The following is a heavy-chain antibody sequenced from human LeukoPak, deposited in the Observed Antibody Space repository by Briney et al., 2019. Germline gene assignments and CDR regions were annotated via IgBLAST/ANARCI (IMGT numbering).Heavy chain of an antibody. CDR1: GFTFSSYW. V-gene: IGHV3-7*03. J-gene: IGHJ6*02. D-gene: IGHD3-16*01. CDR2: IKTDGSEK. CDR3: ARGGGLDV. Sequence: GGSLRLSCEASGFTFSSYWMSWVRQAPGKGLEWVANIKTDGSEKYYVDSVKGRFTISRDNAKNSLYLQMSNLRAGDTAVYFCARGGGLDVWGQGATVTVSS.